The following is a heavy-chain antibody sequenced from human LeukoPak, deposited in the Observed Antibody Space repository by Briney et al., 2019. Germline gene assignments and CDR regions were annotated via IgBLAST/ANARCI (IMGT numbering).Heavy chain of an antibody. CDR2: INSDGSST. J-gene: IGHJ4*02. CDR1: GFTFSRYG. CDR3: TGRAAAGTGFDY. V-gene: IGHV3-74*01. D-gene: IGHD6-13*01. Sequence: GGSLRLSCAASGFTFSRYGMSWVRQAPGKGLVWVSRINSDGSSTSYADSVKGRFTISRDNAKNTLYLQMNSLRAEDTAVYYCTGRAAAGTGFDYWGQGTLVTVSS.